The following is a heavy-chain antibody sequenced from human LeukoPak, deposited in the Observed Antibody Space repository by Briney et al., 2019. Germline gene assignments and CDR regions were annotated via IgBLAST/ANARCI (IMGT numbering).Heavy chain of an antibody. CDR2: MHNSGSS. D-gene: IGHD5-12*01. J-gene: IGHJ3*02. CDR3: ARSAEWLRNAFDI. CDR1: GASTSTHY. V-gene: IGHV4-59*11. Sequence: SETLSLTCIVSGASTSTHYWNWIRQPPGKGLEWIGYMHNSGSSKHSPSLKSRVTISIDTSKNQFSLQLTSVTAADTAIYYCARSAEWLRNAFDIWGQGTMVSVSS.